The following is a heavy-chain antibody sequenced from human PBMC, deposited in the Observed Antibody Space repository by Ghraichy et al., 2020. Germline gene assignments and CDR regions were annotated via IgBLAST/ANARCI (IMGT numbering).Heavy chain of an antibody. CDR3: ARHLGGWQGWLVPDYYGMDV. D-gene: IGHD6-19*01. Sequence: SETLSLTCTVSGGSISSYYWSWIRQPPGKGLEWIGYIYTSGSTNYNPSLKSRVTISVDTSKNQFSLKLSSVTAADTAVYYCARHLGGWQGWLVPDYYGMDVWGQGTTVTVSS. V-gene: IGHV4-4*09. CDR2: IYTSGST. J-gene: IGHJ6*02. CDR1: GGSISSYY.